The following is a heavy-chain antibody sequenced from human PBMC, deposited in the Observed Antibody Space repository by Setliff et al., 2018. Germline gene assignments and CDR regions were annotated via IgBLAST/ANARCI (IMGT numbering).Heavy chain of an antibody. CDR3: ARGRVEMATITPFDY. D-gene: IGHD5-12*01. CDR2: MYSGGNT. Sequence: SETLSLTCTVSGGRISGSNHYWGWVRQPPGKGLEWIGSMYSGGNTYYNPSLKSRATISIDTSKNQFSLKLNSVTAADTAVYYCARGRVEMATITPFDYWGQGTLVTVSS. V-gene: IGHV4-39*07. CDR1: GGRISGSNHY. J-gene: IGHJ4*02.